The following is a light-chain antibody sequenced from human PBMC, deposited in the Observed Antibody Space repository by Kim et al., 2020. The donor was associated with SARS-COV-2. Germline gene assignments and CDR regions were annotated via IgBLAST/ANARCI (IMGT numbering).Light chain of an antibody. V-gene: IGKV3-11*01. Sequence: SPGERAALSCRASQSVSSYLARYQQKPGQAPRLLIYDASNRATGIPPRFSGSGSGTDFTLTISSLEPEDFAVYYCQQRSNWPPLTFGGGTKVDIK. CDR2: DAS. CDR1: QSVSSY. CDR3: QQRSNWPPLT. J-gene: IGKJ4*01.